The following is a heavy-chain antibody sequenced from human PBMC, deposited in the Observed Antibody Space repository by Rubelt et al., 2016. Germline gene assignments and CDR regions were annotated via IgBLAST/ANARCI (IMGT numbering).Heavy chain of an antibody. Sequence: QLQLHESGPGLVRPSETLSLTCPVSGDSLRGSYWAWFRHRPEVGLECVGSIHYRGSTKYKHSLQTRLSTSFHTSTNLFPLGLTSITASDTATYYCARHGGDIAGDNGCDVWGPGTLVTVSS. CDR1: GDSLRGSY. CDR2: IHYRGST. J-gene: IGHJ5*02. D-gene: IGHD3-16*01. CDR3: ARHGGDIAGDNGCDV. V-gene: IGHV4-59*08.